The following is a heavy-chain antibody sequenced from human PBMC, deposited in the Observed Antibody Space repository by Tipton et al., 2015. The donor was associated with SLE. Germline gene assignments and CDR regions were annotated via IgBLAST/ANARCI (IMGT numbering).Heavy chain of an antibody. Sequence: TLSLTCAVSGASISSGYYSWSWVRQPPGKGLEWVGNIYHGGSTYDRPSLKSRVTISVDTSRNQFSLKLTSVTAADTAVYYCARDREQWRVRGNSFDPWGQGTLVTVSS. CDR2: IYHGGST. V-gene: IGHV4-30-2*01. CDR3: ARDREQWRVRGNSFDP. D-gene: IGHD6-19*01. J-gene: IGHJ5*02. CDR1: GASISSGYYS.